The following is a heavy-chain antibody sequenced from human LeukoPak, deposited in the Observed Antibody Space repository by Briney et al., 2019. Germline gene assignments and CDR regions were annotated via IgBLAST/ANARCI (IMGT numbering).Heavy chain of an antibody. Sequence: GGSLRLSCSASGFIFSNYAMHWVRQAPGKGLEYVSAISSNGGSTYYADSVKGRFTISRDNSKNTLYLQMSSLRAEDTAEYYCVKGKGIAVTSLDYWGQGTLVTVSS. V-gene: IGHV3-64D*06. CDR3: VKGKGIAVTSLDY. J-gene: IGHJ4*02. CDR1: GFIFSNYA. CDR2: ISSNGGST. D-gene: IGHD6-19*01.